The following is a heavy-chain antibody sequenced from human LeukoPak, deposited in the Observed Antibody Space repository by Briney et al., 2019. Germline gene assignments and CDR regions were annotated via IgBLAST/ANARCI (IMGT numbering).Heavy chain of an antibody. D-gene: IGHD1-26*01. CDR3: ARGSGGVGASLPY. J-gene: IGHJ4*02. Sequence: GGSLRLSCAASGFTFSSYSMNWVRQAPGKGLEWVSYISSSGTIYYADSVKGRFTISRDNAKNSLYLQTNSLRAEDTAMYYCARGSGGVGASLPYWGQGTLVTVSS. CDR1: GFTFSSYS. V-gene: IGHV3-48*04. CDR2: ISSSGTI.